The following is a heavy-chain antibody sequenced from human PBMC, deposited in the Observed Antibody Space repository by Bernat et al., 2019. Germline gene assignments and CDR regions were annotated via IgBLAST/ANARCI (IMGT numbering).Heavy chain of an antibody. D-gene: IGHD1-26*01. Sequence: QVQLVQSGAEVKKPGSSVKVSCTASGGTFSSHAISWVRPAPGQCLGWMGRIIPILGIANYAQKFQGRVTITADKATRTSYMKLSSMRAEDTAVYYCARGVVGATLGDDAFDIWGQGTMVTVSS. CDR2: IIPILGIA. CDR3: ARGVVGATLGDDAFDI. CDR1: GGTFSSHA. J-gene: IGHJ3*02. V-gene: IGHV1-69*04.